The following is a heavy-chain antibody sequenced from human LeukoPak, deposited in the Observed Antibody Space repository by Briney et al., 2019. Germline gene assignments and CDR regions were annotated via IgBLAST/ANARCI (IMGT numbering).Heavy chain of an antibody. J-gene: IGHJ4*02. CDR1: GFTLSSYA. V-gene: IGHV3-23*01. CDR2: ISDSGNT. D-gene: IGHD2-21*01. Sequence: GGSLRLSCAASGFTLSSYAMSWVRQAPGKGLEWVSAISDSGNTYHADSVKGRFTISRDSPKNTLFLQMNRLRPEDAAVYYCAKAPVTTCRGAYCYPFDYWGQGTLVTVSS. CDR3: AKAPVTTCRGAYCYPFDY.